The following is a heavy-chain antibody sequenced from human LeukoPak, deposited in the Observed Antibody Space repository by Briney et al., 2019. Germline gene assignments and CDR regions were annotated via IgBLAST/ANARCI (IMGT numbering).Heavy chain of an antibody. CDR3: ARVVGDGYNLKSGDFDY. V-gene: IGHV4-4*07. CDR2: IYSSGNT. D-gene: IGHD5-24*01. CDR1: GGSINSYY. Sequence: SETLSLTCTVSGGSINSYYWSWIRQPAGKGLEWIGRIYSSGNTNYNPSLKSRVTMSVDTSKNQFSLKLSSVTAADTAVYYCARVVGDGYNLKSGDFDYWGQGTLVTVSS. J-gene: IGHJ4*02.